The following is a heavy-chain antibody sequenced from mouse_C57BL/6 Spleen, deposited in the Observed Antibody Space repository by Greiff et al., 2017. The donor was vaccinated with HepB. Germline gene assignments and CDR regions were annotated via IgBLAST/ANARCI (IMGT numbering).Heavy chain of an antibody. J-gene: IGHJ2*01. Sequence: QVQLKESGAELARPGASVKLSCKASGYTFTSYGISWVKQRTGQGLEWIGEIYPRSGNTYYNEKFKGKATLTADKSSSTAYMELRSLTSEDSAVYFCARKSSGYGFDYWGQGTTLTVSS. CDR1: GYTFTSYG. CDR2: IYPRSGNT. CDR3: ARKSSGYGFDY. V-gene: IGHV1-81*01. D-gene: IGHD3-2*02.